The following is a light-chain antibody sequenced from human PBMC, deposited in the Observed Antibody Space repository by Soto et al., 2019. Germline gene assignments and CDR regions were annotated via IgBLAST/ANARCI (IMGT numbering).Light chain of an antibody. CDR1: QTVSNNY. CDR2: GAS. CDR3: QQYGSSRWT. J-gene: IGKJ1*01. V-gene: IGKV3-20*01. Sequence: EIVLTQSPCTLSLSPGGSATLSCSASQTVSNNYLAWCQQKPGQAPRVIMYGASRRATGIPDRFSGGGSGTDFTLTISRLEPEDFAVYYCQQYGSSRWTFGQGTKVDIK.